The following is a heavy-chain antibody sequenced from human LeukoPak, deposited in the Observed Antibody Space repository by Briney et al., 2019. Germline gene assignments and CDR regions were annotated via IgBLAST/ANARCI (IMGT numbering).Heavy chain of an antibody. V-gene: IGHV3-23*01. CDR1: GVTFSSYA. D-gene: IGHD6-13*01. CDR2: IIGSGSST. CDR3: AKDRAQQLVLDF. J-gene: IGHJ4*02. Sequence: PGGSLRLSCAASGVTFSSYAMSWVRQAPGKGLEWVSAIIGSGSSTYYADSVKGRFTISRDNSKNTLFLQMNSLRAEDTAVYYCAKDRAQQLVLDFWGQGTLVTVSS.